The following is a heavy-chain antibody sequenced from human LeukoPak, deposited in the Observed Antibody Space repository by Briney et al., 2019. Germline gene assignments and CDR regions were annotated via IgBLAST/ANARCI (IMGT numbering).Heavy chain of an antibody. Sequence: SGTLSLTCAVSGGSISSSNWWSWVRQPPGKGLEWIGEIYHSGSTNYNPSLKSRVTISVDKSKNQFSLKLSSVTAADTAVYYCARDPGPGTTGFDYWGQGTLVTVSS. CDR1: GGSISSSNW. CDR2: IYHSGST. J-gene: IGHJ4*02. CDR3: ARDPGPGTTGFDY. V-gene: IGHV4-4*02. D-gene: IGHD1-7*01.